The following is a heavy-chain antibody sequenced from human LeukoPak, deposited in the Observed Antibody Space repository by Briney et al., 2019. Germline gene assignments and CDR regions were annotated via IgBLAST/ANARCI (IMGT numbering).Heavy chain of an antibody. CDR1: GGSFSDYY. CDR2: IKHSGNT. CDR3: ARAPAVVVPAARSGTWFGSYFDY. J-gene: IGHJ4*02. Sequence: LETLSLTCAVYGGSFSDYYWTWIRQSPGKGLEWIGEIKHSGNTNYNPSLESRVTISIDMSKNQFSLRLSSVTAADTAVYYCARAPAVVVPAARSGTWFGSYFDYWGQGTLVTVSS. V-gene: IGHV4-34*01. D-gene: IGHD2-2*01.